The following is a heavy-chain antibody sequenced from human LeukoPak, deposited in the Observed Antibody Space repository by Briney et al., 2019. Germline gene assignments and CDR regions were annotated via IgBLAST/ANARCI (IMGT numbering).Heavy chain of an antibody. CDR2: IYYSGTT. D-gene: IGHD3/OR15-3a*01. CDR3: ARAPIMIFGLNYHYMDV. V-gene: IGHV4-39*07. J-gene: IGHJ6*03. Sequence: PSETLSLTCAVSGDSINSNNYYWGWIRQTPGKGLEWIGSIYYSGTTYYNPSLRSRVTISFDTPRNQFSLRLRSVTAADTAVYFCARAPIMIFGLNYHYMDVWGKGTTVTVS. CDR1: GDSINSNNYY.